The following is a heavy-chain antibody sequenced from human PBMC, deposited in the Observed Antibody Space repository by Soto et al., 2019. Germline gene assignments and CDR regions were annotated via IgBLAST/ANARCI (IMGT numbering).Heavy chain of an antibody. D-gene: IGHD3-10*01. J-gene: IGHJ5*02. V-gene: IGHV1-18*01. CDR3: AREARAYYGSGSDYPYNWFDP. Sequence: QVQLVQSGAEVKKPGASVKDSCKASGYTFTSYGISWVRQAAGQGLEWMGWISAYNGNTNYAQKLQGRVTMTTDTSTSTAYMELRRLRSDDTPVYYCAREARAYYGSGSDYPYNWFDPWGQGTLVTVSS. CDR2: ISAYNGNT. CDR1: GYTFTSYG.